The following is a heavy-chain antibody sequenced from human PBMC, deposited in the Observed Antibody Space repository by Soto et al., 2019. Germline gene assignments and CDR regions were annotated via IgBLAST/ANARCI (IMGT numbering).Heavy chain of an antibody. V-gene: IGHV3-33*01. Sequence: GESLKISCTTSGFTFSTYGMHWVRQAPGKGSEWVATIGYHLNTYYNTCPINGRFAISRDNSKNTVCLQMNTLRAEHTATYSRARDRANGGNCVFDLLGLLTLVTVAS. CDR2: IGYHLNTY. CDR3: ARDRANGGNCVFDL. D-gene: IGHD2-21*02. J-gene: IGHJ4*02. CDR1: GFTFSTYG.